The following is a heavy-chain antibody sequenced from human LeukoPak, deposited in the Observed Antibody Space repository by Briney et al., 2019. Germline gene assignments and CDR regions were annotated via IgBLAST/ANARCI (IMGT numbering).Heavy chain of an antibody. V-gene: IGHV4-34*01. CDR2: INHSGST. CDR1: GGSFSGYN. Sequence: SETLSLTCGVYGGSFSGYNWNWIRQPPGKGLEWIGEINHSGSTNYNPSLKSRVTISVDTSKNQFSLKLSSVTAADTAVYYCARGGAYSSSWDPTRFDFWGQGTLVTVSS. J-gene: IGHJ4*02. CDR3: ARGGAYSSSWDPTRFDF. D-gene: IGHD6-13*01.